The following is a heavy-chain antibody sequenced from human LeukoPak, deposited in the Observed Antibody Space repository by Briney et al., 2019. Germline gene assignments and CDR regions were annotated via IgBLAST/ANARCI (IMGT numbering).Heavy chain of an antibody. D-gene: IGHD5-24*01. Sequence: GASVKVSCKASGGTFSSYAISWVRQAPGQGLEWMGGIIPIFGTANYAQKFQGRVTITADESTSTAYMELSSLRSEDTAVYYCARVVLGRRWLQTSYYYGMDVWGQGTTVTVPS. CDR1: GGTFSSYA. J-gene: IGHJ6*02. CDR3: ARVVLGRRWLQTSYYYGMDV. V-gene: IGHV1-69*01. CDR2: IIPIFGTA.